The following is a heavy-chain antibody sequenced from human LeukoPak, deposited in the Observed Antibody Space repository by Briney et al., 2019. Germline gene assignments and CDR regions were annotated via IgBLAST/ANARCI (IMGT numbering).Heavy chain of an antibody. CDR1: GGSIRSYY. Sequence: PSETLSLTCSVSGGSIRSYYWNWIRQSPGKGLEWIGYIYYTGTTKYNPSLKSRVTISLDTSSNQFSLKLSSVTALDMAVYYCAATYDYIWGNYRQFDYWGQGTLVTVSS. V-gene: IGHV4-59*08. J-gene: IGHJ4*02. CDR2: IYYTGTT. CDR3: AATYDYIWGNYRQFDY. D-gene: IGHD3-16*02.